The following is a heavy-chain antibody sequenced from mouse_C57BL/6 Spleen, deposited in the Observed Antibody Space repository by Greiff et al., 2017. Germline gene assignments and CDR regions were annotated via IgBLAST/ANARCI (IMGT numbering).Heavy chain of an antibody. D-gene: IGHD2-12*01. J-gene: IGHJ2*01. V-gene: IGHV1-53*01. CDR2: INPSNGGT. CDR3: ARDSPVFDY. CDR1: GYTFTSYR. Sequence: VQLQQPGTELVKPGASVKLSCKASGYTFTSYRMHWVKQRPGQGLEWIGNINPSNGGTNYNEKFKSKATLTVAKSSSPAYMQLSSLTAVDSAVYCGARDSPVFDYWGQGTTLTVSS.